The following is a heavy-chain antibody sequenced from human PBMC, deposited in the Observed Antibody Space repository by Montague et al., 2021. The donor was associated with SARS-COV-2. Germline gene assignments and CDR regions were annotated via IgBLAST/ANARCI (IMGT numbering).Heavy chain of an antibody. Sequence: TLSRTCTGYGGSISSGSYYWSWIRQPAGKGLEWIGRIYTSGSTNYNPSLKSRVTISVDTSKNQFSLKLSSVTAADTAVYYCAREAPGRCSGGSCSLDNWFDPWGQGTLVTVSS. D-gene: IGHD2-15*01. CDR1: GGSISSGSYY. CDR3: AREAPGRCSGGSCSLDNWFDP. CDR2: IYTSGST. J-gene: IGHJ5*02. V-gene: IGHV4-61*02.